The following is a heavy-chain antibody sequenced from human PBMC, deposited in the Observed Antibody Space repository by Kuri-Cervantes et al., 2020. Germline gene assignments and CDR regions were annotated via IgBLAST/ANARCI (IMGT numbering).Heavy chain of an antibody. V-gene: IGHV4-59*12. D-gene: IGHD3-22*01. Sequence: SETLSLTCAISSGSFSTDYWNWIRQPPGKGLEWIGSIHHSGTAYYKPSLRSRLTISVDTSKKRFSLKLSYVTAADTAVYYCARSWKGRRVYYDSSGYWFDPWGQGTLVTVSS. CDR1: SGSFSTDY. CDR2: IHHSGTA. CDR3: ARSWKGRRVYYDSSGYWFDP. J-gene: IGHJ5*02.